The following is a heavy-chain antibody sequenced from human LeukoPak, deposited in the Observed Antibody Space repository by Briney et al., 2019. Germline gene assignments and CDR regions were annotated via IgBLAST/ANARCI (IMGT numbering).Heavy chain of an antibody. J-gene: IGHJ4*02. CDR1: GFSFNSHG. V-gene: IGHV3-30*03. CDR2: ISDDGSKG. D-gene: IGHD5-24*01. Sequence: GGSLRLSCAASGFSFNSHGMHWVRQAPDKGLEWVAVISDDGSKGYYADSVKGRFTISRDNAKNSLYLQMNSLRAEDTAVYYCARDHRTDGYSPVWGQGTLVTVSS. CDR3: ARDHRTDGYSPV.